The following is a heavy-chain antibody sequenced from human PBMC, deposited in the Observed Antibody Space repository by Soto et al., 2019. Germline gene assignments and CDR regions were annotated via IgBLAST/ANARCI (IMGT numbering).Heavy chain of an antibody. CDR1: GFSISSGNY. V-gene: IGHV4-38-2*01. D-gene: IGHD2-15*01. Sequence: PSETLSLTCAVSGFSISSGNYWGWIRKHPGKGLEWIGSVYHGGDTYYNPSLKSRVSISIGLSKNQFSLKLTSVTAVDTAAYYCARARWYDAFNVWGQGTVVTVSS. CDR3: ARARWYDAFNV. CDR2: VYHGGDT. J-gene: IGHJ3*01.